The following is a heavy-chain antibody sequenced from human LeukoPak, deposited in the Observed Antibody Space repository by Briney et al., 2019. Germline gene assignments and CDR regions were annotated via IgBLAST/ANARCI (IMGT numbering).Heavy chain of an antibody. Sequence: HPGGSLRLSCAASGFTFTTYDMHWVRHVAGKGLEWVSAITPVGDPYYDGSVRGRFTISKDNAKNSLYLQMSSLGAGDTAVYFCVRENSGGIIAEFDYWGQGTSVTVSS. J-gene: IGHJ4*02. CDR1: GFTFTTYD. V-gene: IGHV3-13*04. D-gene: IGHD4-23*01. CDR3: VRENSGGIIAEFDY. CDR2: ITPVGDP.